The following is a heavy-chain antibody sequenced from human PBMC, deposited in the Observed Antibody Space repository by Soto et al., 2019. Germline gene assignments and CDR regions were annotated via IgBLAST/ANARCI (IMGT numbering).Heavy chain of an antibody. Sequence: GGSLRLSCATPGFTFCSYAMSWVPQAPGEGVEWGSAISGSGGSTYYADSVKGRFTISRDNSKNTLYLQMNSLRAEDTAVYYCAKDLYCSGGSCYLDYFDYWGQGTLVTVSS. CDR2: ISGSGGST. J-gene: IGHJ4*02. D-gene: IGHD2-15*01. CDR3: AKDLYCSGGSCYLDYFDY. V-gene: IGHV3-23*01. CDR1: GFTFCSYA.